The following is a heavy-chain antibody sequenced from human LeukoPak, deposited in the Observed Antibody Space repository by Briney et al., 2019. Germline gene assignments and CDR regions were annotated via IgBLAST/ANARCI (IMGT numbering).Heavy chain of an antibody. CDR1: GGSFSGYF. CDR3: ARHSTSWSPSPDY. V-gene: IGHV4-34*01. J-gene: IGHJ4*02. CDR2: INHSGST. Sequence: SETLSLTCAVYGGSFSGYFWSWIRQPPGKGLEWIGEINHSGSTNYNPSLKSRVTISVDTSKTQFSLKLSSVTAADTAVHYCARHSTSWSPSPDYWGQGTLVIVSS. D-gene: IGHD2-2*01.